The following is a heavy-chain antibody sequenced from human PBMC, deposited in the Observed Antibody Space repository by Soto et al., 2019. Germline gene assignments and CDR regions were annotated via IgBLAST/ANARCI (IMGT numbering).Heavy chain of an antibody. V-gene: IGHV3-23*01. CDR1: GFTFSSYA. Sequence: PGGSLRLSCAASGFTFSSYAMSWVRQAPGKGLEWVSAISGGGGSTYYADSVKGRSTISRDNSKNTLYLQMNSLRADDTAVYYCAKAPNSVLRSAFDIWGQGTMVTVSS. CDR3: AKAPNSVLRSAFDI. J-gene: IGHJ3*02. CDR2: ISGGGGST.